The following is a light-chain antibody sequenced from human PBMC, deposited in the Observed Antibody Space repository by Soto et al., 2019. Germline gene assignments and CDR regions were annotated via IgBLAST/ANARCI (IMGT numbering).Light chain of an antibody. J-gene: IGKJ5*01. CDR2: GAS. CDR3: QQYESLPLT. Sequence: EIVMTQSPATLSVSPGEGATLSCRASQGIGSTLAWYQQKPGQTPRLLIYGASTRATGVPARFSGSGSGTDFTLTINSLQSEDFAVYYCQQYESLPLTFGQGTRLEIK. V-gene: IGKV3-15*01. CDR1: QGIGST.